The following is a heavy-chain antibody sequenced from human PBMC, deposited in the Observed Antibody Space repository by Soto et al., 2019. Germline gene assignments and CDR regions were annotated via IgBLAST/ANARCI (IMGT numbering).Heavy chain of an antibody. Sequence: GASVKVSCKASGGTFSSYTISWVRQAPGQGLEWMGRIIPILGIANYAQKFQGRVTITADKSTSTAYMELSSLRSEDTAVYYCASSDYGDYQTTIFGVVIPPFDYWGQGTLVTVSS. CDR3: ASSDYGDYQTTIFGVVIPPFDY. V-gene: IGHV1-69*02. D-gene: IGHD3-3*01. CDR1: GGTFSSYT. J-gene: IGHJ4*02. CDR2: IIPILGIA.